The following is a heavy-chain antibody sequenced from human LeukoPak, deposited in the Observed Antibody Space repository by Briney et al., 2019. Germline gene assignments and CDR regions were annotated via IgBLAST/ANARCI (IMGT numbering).Heavy chain of an antibody. J-gene: IGHJ6*02. CDR3: AREFGYSSSGREGGFYYYGMDV. CDR2: IWYDGSNK. D-gene: IGHD6-6*01. CDR1: GFTFSSYA. Sequence: GGSLRLSCAASGFTFSSYAMSWVRQAPGKGLEWVAVIWYDGSNKYYADSVKGRFTISRDNSKNTLYLQMNSLRAEDTAVYYCAREFGYSSSGREGGFYYYGMDVWGQGTTVTVSS. V-gene: IGHV3-33*08.